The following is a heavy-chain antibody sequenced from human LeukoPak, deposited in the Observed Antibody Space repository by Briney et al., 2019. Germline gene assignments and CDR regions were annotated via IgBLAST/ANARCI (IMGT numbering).Heavy chain of an antibody. CDR3: VRERQHVVLRD. V-gene: IGHV3-7*01. CDR2: INEDGTET. Sequence: GGSLRLSCATSGFTFTEYWMTWVRQAPGKGLEWVANINEDGTETYYADSLKGRFTISRDNTKNSLHLQLHSVRDEDTAFFYCVRERQHVVLRDWGQGTLVSVSS. J-gene: IGHJ4*02. CDR1: GFTFTEYW. D-gene: IGHD6-6*01.